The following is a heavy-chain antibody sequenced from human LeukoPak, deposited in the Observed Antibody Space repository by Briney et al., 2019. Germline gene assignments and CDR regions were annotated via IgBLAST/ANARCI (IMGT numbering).Heavy chain of an antibody. J-gene: IGHJ6*02. V-gene: IGHV3-66*01. Sequence: GGSLRLSCAASGFTFSSYAMSWVRQAPGKGLEWVSVIYSGGSTYYADSVKGRFTISRDNSKNTLYLQMNSLRAEDTAVYYCARDLIVVVPAARGRYYYYGLDVWGQGTTVTVSS. CDR2: IYSGGST. CDR1: GFTFSSYA. D-gene: IGHD2-2*01. CDR3: ARDLIVVVPAARGRYYYYGLDV.